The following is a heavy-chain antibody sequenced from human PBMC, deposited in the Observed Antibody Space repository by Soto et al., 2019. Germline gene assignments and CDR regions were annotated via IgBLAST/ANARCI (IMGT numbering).Heavy chain of an antibody. CDR3: AIAGDYLYYYYYGMGV. CDR2: IYPGDSDT. J-gene: IGHJ6*02. CDR1: GYSFTSYW. D-gene: IGHD4-17*01. Sequence: PGESLKISCKGSGYSFTSYWIGWVRQMPGKGLEWMGIIYPGDSDTRYSPSFQGQVTISADKSISTAYLQWSSLKASDTAMYYCAIAGDYLYYYYYGMGVWGQGTTVTVS. V-gene: IGHV5-51*01.